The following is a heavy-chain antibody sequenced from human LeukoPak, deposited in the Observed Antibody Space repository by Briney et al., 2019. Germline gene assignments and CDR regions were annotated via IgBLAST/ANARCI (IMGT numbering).Heavy chain of an antibody. Sequence: KPSETLSLTCTVSGGSVGSGSYYWSWIRQPPGKGLEWIGYIYYSGSTNYNPSLKSRVTISVDTSKNQFSLKLSSVTAADTAVYYCARVEYYYDSSGYYLNHKFDYWGQGTLVTVSS. V-gene: IGHV4-61*01. CDR3: ARVEYYYDSSGYYLNHKFDY. CDR1: GGSVGSGSYY. D-gene: IGHD3-22*01. CDR2: IYYSGST. J-gene: IGHJ4*02.